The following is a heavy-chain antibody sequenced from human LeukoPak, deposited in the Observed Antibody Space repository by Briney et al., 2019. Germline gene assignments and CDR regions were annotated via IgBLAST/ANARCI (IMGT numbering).Heavy chain of an antibody. D-gene: IGHD3-22*01. Sequence: TGGSLRLSCAASGFTFSTYAVTWVRQAPGKGLEWVSTISGSGGSTYYADSVKGRFTISRDNSKNTLYLQMNSLRAEDTAVYYCAKDTGEYYYDNPSAFDIWGQGTMVTVSS. CDR2: ISGSGGST. V-gene: IGHV3-23*01. CDR1: GFTFSTYA. J-gene: IGHJ3*02. CDR3: AKDTGEYYYDNPSAFDI.